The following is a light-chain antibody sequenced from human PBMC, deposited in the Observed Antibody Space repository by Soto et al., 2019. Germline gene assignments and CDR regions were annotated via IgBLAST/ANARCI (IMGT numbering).Light chain of an antibody. CDR1: QSVGSD. CDR3: HQYGGSPGT. CDR2: GAS. V-gene: IGKV3-20*01. Sequence: EIVMTHSPATLSVSPGERATLSCRASQSVGSDLAWYQQKPGQAPRLLIYGASSRATGVPDRFSGSGSGTDFTLTISRLEPEDFAVYYRHQYGGSPGTLGQGTKVDIK. J-gene: IGKJ1*01.